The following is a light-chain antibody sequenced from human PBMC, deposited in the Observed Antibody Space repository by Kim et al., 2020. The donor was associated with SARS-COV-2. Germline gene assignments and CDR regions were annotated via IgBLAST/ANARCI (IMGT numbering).Light chain of an antibody. CDR2: GAS. Sequence: SPGERATLSGRASQSVSCSYLAWYQQKPGQAPRLLIYGASSRATGIPDRVSGSGSGTDFTLTISRLEPEDLSVYYCQQYGSSLFTFGPWTKVDI. CDR1: QSVSCSY. V-gene: IGKV3-20*01. CDR3: QQYGSSLFT. J-gene: IGKJ3*01.